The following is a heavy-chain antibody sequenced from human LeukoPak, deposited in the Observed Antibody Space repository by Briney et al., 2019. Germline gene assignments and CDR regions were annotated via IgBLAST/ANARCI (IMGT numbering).Heavy chain of an antibody. J-gene: IGHJ4*02. V-gene: IGHV3-64*01. CDR2: ISSNGGST. CDR1: GFTFSSYA. D-gene: IGHD5-24*01. Sequence: PGGSLRLSCAASGFTFSSYAMHWVRQAPGKGLEYVSAISSNGGSTYYANSVKGRFTISRDNSKNTLYLQMGSLRAEDMAVYYCARKVGDGYNSVGVYFDYWGQGTLVTVSS. CDR3: ARKVGDGYNSVGVYFDY.